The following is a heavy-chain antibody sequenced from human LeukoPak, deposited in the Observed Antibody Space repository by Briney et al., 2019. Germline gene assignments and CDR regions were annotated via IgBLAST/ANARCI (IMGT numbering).Heavy chain of an antibody. CDR1: GFTFSSYG. V-gene: IGHV3-30*02. Sequence: GGSLRLSCAASGFTFSSYGMHWVRQAPGKGLEWVAFIRYDGSNKYYADSVKGRFTISRDNSKNTLYLQMNSLRAEETAVYYCAKGVVVPASDTNWFDPWGQGTLVTVSS. J-gene: IGHJ5*02. D-gene: IGHD2-2*01. CDR3: AKGVVVPASDTNWFDP. CDR2: IRYDGSNK.